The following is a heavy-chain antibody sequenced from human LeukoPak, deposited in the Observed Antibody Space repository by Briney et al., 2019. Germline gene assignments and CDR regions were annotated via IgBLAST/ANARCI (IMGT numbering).Heavy chain of an antibody. CDR1: GGTFSSYA. CDR2: IIPIFGTA. Sequence: GASAKVSCKASGGTFSSYAISWVRQAPGQGLEWMGGIIPIFGTANYAQKFQGRVTITADESTSTAYIELSSLRSEDTAVYYCARGDSSPYAAFDIWGQGTMVTVSS. J-gene: IGHJ3*02. V-gene: IGHV1-69*13. D-gene: IGHD6-19*01. CDR3: ARGDSSPYAAFDI.